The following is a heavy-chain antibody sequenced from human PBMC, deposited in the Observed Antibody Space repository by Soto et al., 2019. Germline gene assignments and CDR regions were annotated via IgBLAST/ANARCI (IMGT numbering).Heavy chain of an antibody. J-gene: IGHJ6*02. D-gene: IGHD4-17*01. CDR2: INPNSGGT. V-gene: IGHV1-2*02. CDR1: GYTFTGYY. Sequence: SVKVSCKASGYTFTGYYMHWVRQAPGQGLEWMGWINPNSGGTNYAQKFQGRVTMTRDTSISTAYMELSRLRSDDTAVYYCARARPEDYAPLIYYYGMDVWGQGTTVTVSS. CDR3: ARARPEDYAPLIYYYGMDV.